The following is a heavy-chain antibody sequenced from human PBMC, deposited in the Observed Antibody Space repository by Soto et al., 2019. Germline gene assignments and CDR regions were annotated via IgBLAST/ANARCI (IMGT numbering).Heavy chain of an antibody. J-gene: IGHJ3*02. V-gene: IGHV3-7*03. CDR2: IKQDGSEK. CDR3: ARELRSSLYDAFDI. CDR1: GFTFSSYW. D-gene: IGHD6-13*01. Sequence: GGSLRLSCAASGFTFSSYWMSWVRQAPGKGLEWVANIKQDGSEKYYVDSVKGRFTISRDNAKNSLYLQMNSLRAEDTAVYYCARELRSSLYDAFDIWGQGTMVTVSS.